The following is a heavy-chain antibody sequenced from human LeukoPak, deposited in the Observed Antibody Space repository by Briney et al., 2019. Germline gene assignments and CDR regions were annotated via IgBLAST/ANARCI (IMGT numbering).Heavy chain of an antibody. D-gene: IGHD3-16*02. CDR3: ARDPVRGYSYGYSPIMITFGGVIADYGMDV. J-gene: IGHJ6*02. CDR2: INPNSGGT. V-gene: IGHV1-2*02. CDR1: GYTFTGYY. Sequence: AASVKVSCKASGYTFTGYYMHWVRQAPGQELEWMGWINPNSGGTNYAQKFQGRVTMTRDTSISTAYMELSRLRSDDTAVYYCARDPVRGYSYGYSPIMITFGGVIADYGMDVWGQGTTVTVSS.